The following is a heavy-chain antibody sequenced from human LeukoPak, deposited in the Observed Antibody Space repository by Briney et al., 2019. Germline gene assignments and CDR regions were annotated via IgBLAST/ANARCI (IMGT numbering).Heavy chain of an antibody. CDR3: ARAKYCGGGSCYHLDY. Sequence: SETLSLTCAVYGGSFSGYYWSWLRQPPGKGLEWIGEINHSGSTNYNPSLKSRVTTSVDTSKNQCSLKLSSVTAADTTVYYCARAKYCGGGSCYHLDYWGQGTLVTVSS. CDR2: INHSGST. J-gene: IGHJ4*02. D-gene: IGHD2-15*01. V-gene: IGHV4-34*01. CDR1: GGSFSGYY.